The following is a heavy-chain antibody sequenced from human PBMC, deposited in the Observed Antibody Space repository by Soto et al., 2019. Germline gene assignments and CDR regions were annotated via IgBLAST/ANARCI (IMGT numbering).Heavy chain of an antibody. J-gene: IGHJ4*02. D-gene: IGHD5-18*01. CDR2: ISYDGSSK. Sequence: GGSLRLSCAASGFPFNNYAMHLVRQSPGKGLEWVAFISYDGSSKYYADSVTGRFTISRDNSRNTLYLQMNSLRAEDTAVYYCARGDGYISGNTFDSWGQGKLVTVSS. CDR3: ARGDGYISGNTFDS. CDR1: GFPFNNYA. V-gene: IGHV3-30-3*01.